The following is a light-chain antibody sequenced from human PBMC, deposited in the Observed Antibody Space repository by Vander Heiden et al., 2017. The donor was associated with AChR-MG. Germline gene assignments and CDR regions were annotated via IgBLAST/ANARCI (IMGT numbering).Light chain of an antibody. CDR2: DAS. Sequence: EIVLTQSPATLSLSPGERATLSCRASPSVSSYLAWYQQKPGQAPRLLIYDASNRATGIPAMFSGSGSGTDFTLTISSLEPEDFAVYYCQQRSNWPPQITFGQGTRLEIK. CDR1: PSVSSY. J-gene: IGKJ5*01. V-gene: IGKV3-11*01. CDR3: QQRSNWPPQIT.